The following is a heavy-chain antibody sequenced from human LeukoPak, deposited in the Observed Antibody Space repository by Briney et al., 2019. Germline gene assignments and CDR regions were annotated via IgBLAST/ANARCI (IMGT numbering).Heavy chain of an antibody. Sequence: ASVKVSCKASGYTFTSYDINWVRQATGQGLEWMGWMNPNSGNTGYAQKFQGRVTITRNTSISTAYMELSSLRSEDTAVYYCARAYSSGWPLPDYWGQGTLVTVSS. CDR2: MNPNSGNT. CDR1: GYTFTSYD. J-gene: IGHJ4*02. CDR3: ARAYSSGWPLPDY. V-gene: IGHV1-8*03. D-gene: IGHD6-19*01.